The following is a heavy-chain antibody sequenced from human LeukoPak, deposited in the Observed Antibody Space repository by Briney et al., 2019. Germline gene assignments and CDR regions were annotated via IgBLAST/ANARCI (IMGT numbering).Heavy chain of an antibody. CDR3: ARLRYFDWLLYDAFDI. CDR1: GYTFTSYA. Sequence: ASVKVSCKASGYTFTSYAMNWVRQAPGQGLEWMGWISAYNGNTNYAQKLQGRVTMTTDTSTSTAYMELRSLRSDDTAVYYCARLRYFDWLLYDAFDIWGQGTMVTVSS. D-gene: IGHD3-9*01. CDR2: ISAYNGNT. J-gene: IGHJ3*02. V-gene: IGHV1-18*01.